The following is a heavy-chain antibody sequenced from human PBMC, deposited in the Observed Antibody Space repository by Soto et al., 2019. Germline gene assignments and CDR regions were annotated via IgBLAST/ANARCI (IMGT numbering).Heavy chain of an antibody. CDR3: AIGLYKPFDY. CDR1: GYTFTSYA. Sequence: QVQLVQSGAEVKKPGASVKVSCKASGYTFTSYAMHWVRQAPGQRLEWMGWINAGNGNTKYSQKFQGRVTITRDTSASTADMELSSVRSEDTAVYYCAIGLYKPFDYWGQGPLVTVSS. CDR2: INAGNGNT. D-gene: IGHD1-20*01. J-gene: IGHJ4*02. V-gene: IGHV1-3*01.